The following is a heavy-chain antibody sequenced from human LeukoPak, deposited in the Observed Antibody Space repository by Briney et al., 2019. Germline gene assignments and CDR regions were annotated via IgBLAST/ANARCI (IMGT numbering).Heavy chain of an antibody. J-gene: IGHJ4*02. Sequence: AGGSLRLSCAASGFTFSSYGMSWVRQAPGKGLEWVSAIGGSGGSTYYADSVKGRFTISRDNSKDTLYLQMNSLRAEDTAVYYCAKDQETGAPPGFDYWGQGTLVTVSS. D-gene: IGHD1-26*01. CDR2: IGGSGGST. CDR3: AKDQETGAPPGFDY. V-gene: IGHV3-23*01. CDR1: GFTFSSYG.